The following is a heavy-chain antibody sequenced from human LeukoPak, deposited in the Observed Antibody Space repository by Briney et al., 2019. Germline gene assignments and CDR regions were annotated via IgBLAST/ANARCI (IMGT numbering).Heavy chain of an antibody. D-gene: IGHD3-3*01. CDR3: ARDFFSVY. CDR2: ISYDGSNK. CDR1: GFTFSSYG. J-gene: IGHJ4*02. Sequence: GGSLRLSCAASGFTFSSYGMHWVRQAPGKGLEWVAIISYDGSNKYYVDSVKGRFTISRDNSKNTLYLQMNSLRAEDTAVYYCARDFFSVYWGQGTLVTVSS. V-gene: IGHV3-30*03.